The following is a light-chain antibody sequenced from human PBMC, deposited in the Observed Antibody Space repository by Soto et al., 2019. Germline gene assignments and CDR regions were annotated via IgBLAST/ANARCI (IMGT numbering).Light chain of an antibody. V-gene: IGKV1-39*01. CDR3: QQSYSTPT. CDR2: DAS. J-gene: IGKJ3*01. CDR1: QSISTY. Sequence: DIQMTQSPSSLPASVGDRVTITCGASQSISTYVNWYQQKAGKAPKLLIYDASSLYSGVPSRFSGSGSGTDFTLTISTLQPEDFATYYCQQSYSTPTFGPGTKVDIK.